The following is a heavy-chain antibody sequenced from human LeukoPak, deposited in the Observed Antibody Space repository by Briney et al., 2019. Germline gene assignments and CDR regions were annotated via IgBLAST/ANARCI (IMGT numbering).Heavy chain of an antibody. CDR3: AKGKRTYYYDSSGYYCDY. V-gene: IGHV3-30*18. Sequence: GRSLRLSCAASGFTFSSYGMHWVRQAPGKGLEWVAVISYDGSNKYYADSVKGRFTIPRDNSKNTLYLQMNSLRAEDTAVYYCAKGKRTYYYDSSGYYCDYWGQGTLVTVSS. J-gene: IGHJ4*02. CDR1: GFTFSSYG. CDR2: ISYDGSNK. D-gene: IGHD3-22*01.